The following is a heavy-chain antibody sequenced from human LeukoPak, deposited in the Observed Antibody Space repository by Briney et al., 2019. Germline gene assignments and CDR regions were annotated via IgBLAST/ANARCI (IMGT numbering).Heavy chain of an antibody. Sequence: PSETLSLTCTVSGGSISTFSWTWIRQPAGKGLEWIGHIYTSGSTNYNPSLKSRVTISVDTSKNQFSLKLSSVTAADTAVYYCARAGCSSTSCYGVYFDYWGQGTLVTVSS. CDR2: IYTSGST. D-gene: IGHD2-2*01. J-gene: IGHJ4*02. CDR1: GGSISTFS. V-gene: IGHV4-4*07. CDR3: ARAGCSSTSCYGVYFDY.